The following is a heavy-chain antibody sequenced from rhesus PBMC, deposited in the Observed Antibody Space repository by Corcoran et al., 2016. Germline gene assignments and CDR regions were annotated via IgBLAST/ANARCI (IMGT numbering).Heavy chain of an antibody. CDR2: ITYMGST. V-gene: IGHV4-122*02. J-gene: IGHJ4*01. D-gene: IGHD6-31*01. Sequence: QVQLQESGPGLVKRSETLSLHCAVFVYSHSSGYYWNWIRQPPGKGLDWIGYITYMGSTSYNPSLKSRVTISRDTSKNQFSLKLSSVTAADTAVYYCARDTVAAAGTVWGQGVLVTVSS. CDR1: VYSHSSGYY. CDR3: ARDTVAAAGTV.